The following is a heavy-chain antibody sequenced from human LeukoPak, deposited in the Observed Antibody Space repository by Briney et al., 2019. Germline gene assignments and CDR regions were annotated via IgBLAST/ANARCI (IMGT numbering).Heavy chain of an antibody. CDR2: ISYGGSNK. D-gene: IGHD3-16*01. J-gene: IGHJ4*02. Sequence: GGSVTLSCAASGFTFSIFGMLGLAQAPGKGGEWVAVISYGGSNKYYADSVKGRLTISRDNSKNTLYPQMNSLRAEDTAVYYWAKGGVGGVIRGPLDYWGQGTLVTVPS. CDR3: AKGGVGGVIRGPLDY. CDR1: GFTFSIFG. V-gene: IGHV3-30*18.